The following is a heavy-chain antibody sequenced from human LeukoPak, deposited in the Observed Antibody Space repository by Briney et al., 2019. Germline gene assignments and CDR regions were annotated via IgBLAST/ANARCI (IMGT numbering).Heavy chain of an antibody. CDR1: GFTFSNYG. CDR3: AKGVDYCSGGSCPADY. Sequence: GGSLRLSCAATGFTFSNYGIHWVRQAPGKGLEWVAVISYDGNNKYYADSVKGRFTISRDNSKNTLFLQMNSLRAEDTAVYYCAKGVDYCSGGSCPADYWGPGTLVTVSS. V-gene: IGHV3-30*18. CDR2: ISYDGNNK. J-gene: IGHJ4*02. D-gene: IGHD2-15*01.